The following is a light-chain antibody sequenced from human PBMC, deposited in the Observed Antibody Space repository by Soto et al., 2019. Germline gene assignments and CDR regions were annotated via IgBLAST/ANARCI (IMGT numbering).Light chain of an antibody. CDR2: DAS. J-gene: IGKJ3*01. CDR3: QQRSNWHS. V-gene: IGKV3-11*01. Sequence: EIVLTQSPATLSLSPGERATLSCRASQSVSSYLAWYQQKPGQAPRLLIYDASNRATGIPARFSGSGSGTYFPLTISSLEPEDFAVYYCQQRSNWHSFGPGTKVDIK. CDR1: QSVSSY.